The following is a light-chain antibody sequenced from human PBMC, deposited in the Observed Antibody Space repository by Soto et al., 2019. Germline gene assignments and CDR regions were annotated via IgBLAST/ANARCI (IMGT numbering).Light chain of an antibody. CDR1: QSVSNNY. J-gene: IGKJ1*01. CDR3: QQYGSSGT. CDR2: GAS. V-gene: IGKV3-20*01. Sequence: EIVMTQSPGSLSLSPGERSXXSCVASQSVSNNYLAWYQQKPGQAPRLLIYGASNRATGIPDRFSGSGSGTDFTLTISRLEPEDFAVYYCQQYGSSGTFGQGTKVDI.